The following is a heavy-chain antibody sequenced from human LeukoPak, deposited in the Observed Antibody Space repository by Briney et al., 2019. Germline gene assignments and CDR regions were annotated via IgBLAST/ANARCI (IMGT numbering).Heavy chain of an antibody. J-gene: IGHJ4*02. Sequence: SETLSLTCTVSGGSISSSSYYWGWIRQPPGKGLEWIGSIYYSGSTYYNPSLKSRVTISVDTSKNQFSLKLSSVTAADTAVYYCARDYYGSGSSPPFDYWGQGTLVTVSS. CDR1: GGSISSSSYY. D-gene: IGHD3-10*01. CDR2: IYYSGST. V-gene: IGHV4-39*07. CDR3: ARDYYGSGSSPPFDY.